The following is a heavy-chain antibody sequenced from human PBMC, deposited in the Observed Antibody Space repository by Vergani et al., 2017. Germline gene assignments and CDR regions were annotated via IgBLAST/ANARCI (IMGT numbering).Heavy chain of an antibody. CDR3: ARGGAASPRLGLGLYWYFDL. CDR1: GYTFTGYY. V-gene: IGHV1-2*06. CDR2: INTNSGGT. J-gene: IGHJ2*01. Sequence: QVQLVQSGAEVKKPGASVKVSCKASGYTFTGYYMHWVRQAPGQGLEWMGRINTNSGGTNYAQKFQGRVTMTRDTSISTAYMELSRLISDDTAVYYCARGGAASPRLGLGLYWYFDLWGRGTLVTVSS. D-gene: IGHD2-21*01.